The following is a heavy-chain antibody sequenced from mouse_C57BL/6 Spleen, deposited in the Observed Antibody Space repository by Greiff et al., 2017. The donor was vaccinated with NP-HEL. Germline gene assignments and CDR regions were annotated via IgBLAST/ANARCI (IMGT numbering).Heavy chain of an antibody. V-gene: IGHV14-4*01. CDR3: THNYYGSSYVGY. Sequence: EVQLVESGAELVRPGASVKLSCTASGFNIKDDYMHWVKQRPEQGLEWIGWIDPENGDTEYASKFQGKATITADTSSNTAYLQLSSLTSEDTAVYYCTHNYYGSSYVGYWGQGTTLTVSS. D-gene: IGHD1-1*01. CDR2: IDPENGDT. J-gene: IGHJ2*01. CDR1: GFNIKDDY.